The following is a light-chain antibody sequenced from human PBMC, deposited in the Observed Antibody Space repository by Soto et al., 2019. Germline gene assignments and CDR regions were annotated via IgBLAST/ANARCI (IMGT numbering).Light chain of an antibody. Sequence: QAVVTQPPSVSAAPGQKVTISCSGSISNIENNYVSWYRQLPGTAPKLLIYEDNKRPSGIPDRFSGSKSGTSATLAITGLETGDEADYYCATWDSSLSGGVFGTATKLTVL. V-gene: IGLV1-51*02. CDR1: ISNIENNY. CDR2: EDN. J-gene: IGLJ1*01. CDR3: ATWDSSLSGGV.